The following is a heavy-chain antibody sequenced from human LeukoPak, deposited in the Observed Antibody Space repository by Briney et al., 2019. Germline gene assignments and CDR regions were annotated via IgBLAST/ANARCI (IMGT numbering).Heavy chain of an antibody. CDR2: ITSSGTYI. D-gene: IGHD3-22*01. CDR1: GCTFNNYN. J-gene: IGHJ4*02. Sequence: GGSLRLSCAASGCTFNNYNMNWVRQAPGKAMEWVSSITSSGTYIFYADSVKGRFTISRDTSKNTLYLQMNSLRAEDTAVYYCARAPYYYDSSGYFSRVYWGQGTLVTVSS. CDR3: ARAPYYYDSSGYFSRVY. V-gene: IGHV3-21*01.